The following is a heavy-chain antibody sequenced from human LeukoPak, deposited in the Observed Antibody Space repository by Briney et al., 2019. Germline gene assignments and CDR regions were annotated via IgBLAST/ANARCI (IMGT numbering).Heavy chain of an antibody. CDR3: AKDMGYYYGSGSYPPENDY. J-gene: IGHJ4*02. CDR1: GFTFSRYG. Sequence: GRSLRLSRAASGFTFSRYGMHWVRQAPGKGLEWVAVVSFEGSNKYYADSVKGRFTISRDNSKNTLSLQMNSLRAEDTAVYYCAKDMGYYYGSGSYPPENDYWGQGTLVTVSS. CDR2: VSFEGSNK. D-gene: IGHD3-10*01. V-gene: IGHV3-30*18.